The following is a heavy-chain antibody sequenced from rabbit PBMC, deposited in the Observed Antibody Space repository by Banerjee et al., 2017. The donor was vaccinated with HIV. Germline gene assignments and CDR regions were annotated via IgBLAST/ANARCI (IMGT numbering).Heavy chain of an antibody. D-gene: IGHD3-1*01. J-gene: IGHJ4*01. Sequence: QSLEESGGDLVKPGASLTLTCTASGFTISGDYWMSWVRQAPGKGLELIACIYVGSSGRTYYASWAKGRFTISKTSSTTVTLQMTSLTAADTATYLCARGNSSDGGYGYLDLWGPGTLVTV. CDR3: ARGNSSDGGYGYLDL. CDR1: GFTISGDYW. V-gene: IGHV1S40*01. CDR2: IYVGSSGRT.